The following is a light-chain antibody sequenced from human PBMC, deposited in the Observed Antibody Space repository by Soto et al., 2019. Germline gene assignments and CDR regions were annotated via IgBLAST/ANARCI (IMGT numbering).Light chain of an antibody. CDR3: QQYNNWPRT. Sequence: EIVMTQSPATLSVSPGDRATLSCRASQSVIILLAWYQQKPGQAPRLLIHGATTRATGIPDRISGSGSGTEFTLTISSQTSEDFAVYYCQQYNNWPRTLGQGTKVEIK. CDR2: GAT. V-gene: IGKV3-15*01. J-gene: IGKJ1*01. CDR1: QSVIIL.